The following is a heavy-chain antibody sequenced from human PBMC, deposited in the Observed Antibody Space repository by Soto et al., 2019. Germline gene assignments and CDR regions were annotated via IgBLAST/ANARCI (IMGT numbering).Heavy chain of an antibody. D-gene: IGHD6-19*01. Sequence: ASVKVSCKASGYTFNGYYMHWVRQAPGQGLEWMGWINPNSGGTNYAQKFQGWVTMTRDTSISTAYMELSRLRSDDTAVYYCARDCGEYSSGWYFWFDYWGQGTLVTVSS. CDR3: ARDCGEYSSGWYFWFDY. CDR2: INPNSGGT. J-gene: IGHJ4*02. CDR1: GYTFNGYY. V-gene: IGHV1-2*04.